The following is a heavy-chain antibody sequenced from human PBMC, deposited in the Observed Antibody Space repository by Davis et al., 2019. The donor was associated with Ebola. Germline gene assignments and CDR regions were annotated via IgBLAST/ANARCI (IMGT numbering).Heavy chain of an antibody. D-gene: IGHD2-21*02. V-gene: IGHV2-70*01. CDR3: ARVTSGSRWYYYYGMDV. Sequence: SGPTLVKPTQTLTLTCTFSGFSLSTSGMCVSWIRQPPGKALEWLALIDWDDDKYYSTSLKTRLTISKDTSKNQVVLTMTNMDPVDTATYYCARVTSGSRWYYYYGMDVWGKGTTVTVSS. CDR2: IDWDDDK. J-gene: IGHJ6*04. CDR1: GFSLSTSGMC.